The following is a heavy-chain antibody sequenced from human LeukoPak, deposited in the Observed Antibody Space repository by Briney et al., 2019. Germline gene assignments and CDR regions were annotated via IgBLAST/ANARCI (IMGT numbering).Heavy chain of an antibody. D-gene: IGHD6-13*01. CDR3: ARYSSSWYLWRGWFDP. V-gene: IGHV4-59*01. CDR1: GGSISSYY. J-gene: IGHJ5*02. CDR2: IYYSGST. Sequence: SETLSLTCTVSGGSISSYYWSSIRQPPGKGLEWIGYIYYSGSTNYNPSLKSRVTISVDTSKNQFSLKLTSVTAADTAVYYCARYSSSWYLWRGWFDPWGQGTLVTVSS.